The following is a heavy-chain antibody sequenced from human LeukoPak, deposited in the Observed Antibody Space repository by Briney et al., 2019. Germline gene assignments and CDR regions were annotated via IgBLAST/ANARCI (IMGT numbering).Heavy chain of an antibody. Sequence: SVKVSCEASGGTFSSYTISWVRQAPGPGLEWMASIIPILGIPKYAQKYQGRVPITADKSTSTAYKELSSLRSEDTAVYCCTRYLVGATDFDPWGQGTLVTVSS. J-gene: IGHJ5*02. CDR1: GGTFSSYT. V-gene: IGHV1-69*02. D-gene: IGHD1-26*01. CDR3: TRYLVGATDFDP. CDR2: IIPILGIP.